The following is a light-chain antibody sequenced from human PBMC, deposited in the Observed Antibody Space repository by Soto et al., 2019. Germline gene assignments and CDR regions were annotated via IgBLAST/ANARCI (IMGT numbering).Light chain of an antibody. V-gene: IGKV1-5*03. CDR1: HSISNW. CDR3: QQYDNYSRT. CDR2: SAS. Sequence: DIQMTQSPSTLSASVGDRVTITCRASHSISNWLAWYQQKPGKAPKLLIYSASNLEGGVPSRFSGSGSGTEFTLTISSLQPDDFVTYYCQQYDNYSRTFGQGTKVDI. J-gene: IGKJ1*01.